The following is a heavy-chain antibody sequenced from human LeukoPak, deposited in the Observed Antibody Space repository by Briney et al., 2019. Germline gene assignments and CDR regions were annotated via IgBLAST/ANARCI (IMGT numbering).Heavy chain of an antibody. CDR1: GFTFSSYA. D-gene: IGHD6-19*01. CDR2: IRYDGSNK. J-gene: IGHJ5*02. Sequence: GGSLRLSCAASGFTFSSYAMHWVRQAPGKGLEWVAFIRYDGSNKYYADSVKGRFTISRDNAKNSLYLQMNSLRAEDTAVYYCARDLSSSGWYGGNWFGPWGQGTLVTVSS. V-gene: IGHV3-30*02. CDR3: ARDLSSSGWYGGNWFGP.